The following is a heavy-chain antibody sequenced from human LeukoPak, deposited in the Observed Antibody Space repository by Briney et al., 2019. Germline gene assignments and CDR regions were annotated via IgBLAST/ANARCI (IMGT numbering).Heavy chain of an antibody. J-gene: IGHJ4*02. CDR1: GFTFSSYA. CDR2: ISYDGSNK. CDR3: ARVGAYGSGSYSSGDY. Sequence: GGSLRLSCAASGFTFSSYAMHWVRQAPGKGLEWVAVISYDGSNKYYADSVKGRFTISRDSSKNTLYLQMNSLRAEDTAVYYCARVGAYGSGSYSSGDYWGQGTLVTVSS. D-gene: IGHD3-10*01. V-gene: IGHV3-30-3*01.